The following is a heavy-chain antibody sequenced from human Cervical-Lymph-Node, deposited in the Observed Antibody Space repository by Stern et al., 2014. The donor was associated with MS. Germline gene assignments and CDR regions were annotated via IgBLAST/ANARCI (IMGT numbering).Heavy chain of an antibody. CDR3: AHWTTVMYFHH. J-gene: IGHJ1*01. Sequence: TLRESGPTLGKPTQTLTRTCTFSGFSLITSGVGVGWIRQPPGKGLEWLAFLYWVDDKRYIPSLESRLTITKDASTNQVVLTMTNMDPVDTATYYCAHWTTVMYFHHWGQGTLVTVSS. CDR2: LYWVDDK. V-gene: IGHV2-5*02. D-gene: IGHD4-17*01. CDR1: GFSLITSGVG.